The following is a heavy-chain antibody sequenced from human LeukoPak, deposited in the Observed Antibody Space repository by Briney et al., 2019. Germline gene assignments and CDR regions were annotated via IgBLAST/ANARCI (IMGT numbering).Heavy chain of an antibody. Sequence: GGSLRLSCAASGFTFSSYSMNWVRQAPGKGLEWVSSISSSSYIYYADSVKGRFTISRDNAKNSLYLQMNSLRAEDTAVYYCASSRYYYGSGSYYLTSPFDYWGQGTLVTVSS. CDR2: ISSSSYI. V-gene: IGHV3-21*01. CDR1: GFTFSSYS. D-gene: IGHD3-10*01. CDR3: ASSRYYYGSGSYYLTSPFDY. J-gene: IGHJ4*02.